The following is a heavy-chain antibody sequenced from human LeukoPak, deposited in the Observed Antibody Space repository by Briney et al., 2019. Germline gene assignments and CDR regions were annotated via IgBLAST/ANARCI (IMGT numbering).Heavy chain of an antibody. CDR1: GDSISIGDYR. CDR3: ARVNTQGVPSP. J-gene: IGHJ5*02. Sequence: HPSETLSLTCSVSGDSISIGDYRWSWIRQSPGKGLEWIGYIYYIGTAYYNPSLRSRVALSADTSKNQFSLKLNSVTVADSAVYYCARVNTQGVPSPWGQGILVTVSS. D-gene: IGHD2-15*01. V-gene: IGHV4-30-4*01. CDR2: IYYIGTA.